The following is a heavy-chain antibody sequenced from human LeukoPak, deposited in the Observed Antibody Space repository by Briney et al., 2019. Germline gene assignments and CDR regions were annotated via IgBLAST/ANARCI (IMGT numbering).Heavy chain of an antibody. V-gene: IGHV3-53*01. CDR3: ARDRDTSGYIFDY. CDR1: GLALSSNS. J-gene: IGHJ4*02. Sequence: PGGSLRLSCAASGLALSSNSTRWVRQAPGKGLEWVSVIYSSGATFYADSVRGRFTISRDNSKNTVDLQMNSLRAEDTAVYYCARDRDTSGYIFDYWGRGTLVTVSS. D-gene: IGHD3-22*01. CDR2: IYSSGAT.